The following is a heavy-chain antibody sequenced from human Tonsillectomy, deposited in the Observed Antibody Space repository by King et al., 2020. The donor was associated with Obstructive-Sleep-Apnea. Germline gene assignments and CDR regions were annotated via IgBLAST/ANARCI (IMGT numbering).Heavy chain of an antibody. D-gene: IGHD3-22*01. J-gene: IGHJ3*02. CDR2: IYYSGST. Sequence: QLQESGPGLVKPSETLSLTCTVSGGSISSSSYYWGWIRQPPGKGLEWIGSIYYSGSTYYNPSLKSRVTISVDTSKNQFSLKLSPVTAADTAVYYCARREVVAEGYAFDIWGQGTMVTVSS. CDR3: ARREVVAEGYAFDI. CDR1: GGSISSSSYY. V-gene: IGHV4-39*07.